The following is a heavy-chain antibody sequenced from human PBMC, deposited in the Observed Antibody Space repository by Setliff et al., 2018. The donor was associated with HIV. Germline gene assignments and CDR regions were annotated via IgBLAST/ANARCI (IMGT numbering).Heavy chain of an antibody. CDR2: IYYSGST. CDR3: ARGVTIFEVVTRHNYYMDV. J-gene: IGHJ6*03. CDR1: GGSVSSGGYY. V-gene: IGHV4-31*03. D-gene: IGHD3-3*01. Sequence: KASETLSLTCTVSGGSVSSGGYYWSWIRQHPGRGLEWIGYIYYSGSTYYNPSLKSRVRISVDTSKNQFSLKLSSVTAADTAVYYCARGVTIFEVVTRHNYYMDVWGKGTTVTVSS.